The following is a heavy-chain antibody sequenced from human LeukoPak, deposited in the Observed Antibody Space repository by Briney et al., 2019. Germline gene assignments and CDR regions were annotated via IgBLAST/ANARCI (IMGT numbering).Heavy chain of an antibody. CDR2: IYSGDST. V-gene: IGHV3-53*01. J-gene: IGHJ6*02. CDR1: GFTVSSNH. Sequence: GGSLRLSCAASGFTVSSNHMSWVRQAPGKGLEWVSVIYSGDSTYYADSVKGRFTISRDNSKNTLYLQMNSLGAEDTAVYYCARDMVFWGQGTTVTVSS. D-gene: IGHD3-10*01. CDR3: ARDMVF.